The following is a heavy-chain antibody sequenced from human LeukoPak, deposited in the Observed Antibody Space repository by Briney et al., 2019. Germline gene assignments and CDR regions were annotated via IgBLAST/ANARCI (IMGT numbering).Heavy chain of an antibody. CDR3: AKDSNSGYVSVGPDY. J-gene: IGHJ4*02. CDR1: GFVFSNYG. CDR2: VRYDGSNE. D-gene: IGHD3-22*01. Sequence: GGSLRLSCQTSGFVFSNYGMHWVRQAPGKGLEWVAFVRYDGSNEYYADSVKGRFTISRDNSRNTLYPRMNSLRAEDTGVYSCAKDSNSGYVSVGPDYWGLGTLVTVSS. V-gene: IGHV3-30*02.